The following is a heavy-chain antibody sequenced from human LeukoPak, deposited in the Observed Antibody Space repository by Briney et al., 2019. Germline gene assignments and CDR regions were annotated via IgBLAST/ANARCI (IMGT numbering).Heavy chain of an antibody. D-gene: IGHD6-13*01. V-gene: IGHV1-8*01. CDR3: ARGRGKQQPFVVWYEQFDY. Sequence: ASVKVSCKASGYSLTNYFMHWVRQATGQGLEWMGWMNPNSGNTGYAQKFQGRVTMTRNTSISTAYMELSSLRSEDTAVYYCARGRGKQQPFVVWYEQFDYWGQGTLVTVSS. CDR1: GYSLTNYF. CDR2: MNPNSGNT. J-gene: IGHJ4*02.